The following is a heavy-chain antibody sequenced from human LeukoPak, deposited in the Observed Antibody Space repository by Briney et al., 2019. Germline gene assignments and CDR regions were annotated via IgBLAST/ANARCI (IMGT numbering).Heavy chain of an antibody. CDR3: ARVSSPHYDILPGYYFDY. V-gene: IGHV1-69*13. J-gene: IGHJ4*02. D-gene: IGHD3-9*01. CDR1: GGTFISYA. CDR2: ISAYNATT. Sequence: SVKVSCKASGGTFISYAISWVRQSPGQGLEWMGWISAYNATTHYAQKLQGRVTITADESTSTAYMELSSLRSEDTAVYYCARVSSPHYDILPGYYFDYWGQGTLVTVSS.